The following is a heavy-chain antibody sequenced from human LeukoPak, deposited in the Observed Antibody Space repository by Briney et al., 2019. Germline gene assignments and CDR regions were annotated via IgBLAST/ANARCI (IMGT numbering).Heavy chain of an antibody. D-gene: IGHD3-3*01. CDR1: GFTFSDSY. CDR3: ARDLKGGSSYFGVFDY. J-gene: IGHJ4*02. V-gene: IGHV3-11*01. Sequence: PGGSLRLSCAASGFTFSDSYMSWIRQAPGKGLEWVSYISSSGSNIYYADSVRGRFTISRDNAKNSLYLQMDSLRAEDTAVYYCARDLKGGSSYFGVFDYWGQGTLVTVSS. CDR2: ISSSGSNI.